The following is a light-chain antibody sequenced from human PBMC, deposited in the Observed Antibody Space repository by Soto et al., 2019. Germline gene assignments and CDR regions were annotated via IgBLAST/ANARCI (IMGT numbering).Light chain of an antibody. CDR3: GTWDSSLNAYV. J-gene: IGLJ1*01. V-gene: IGLV1-51*01. Sequence: SVLTKPASVKTVPGQKVTITKKRSSSNIGNNYVSWYQQLPGTAPKLLIYDNNKRPSGIPDRFSGSKSGTSATLGITGLQTGDEADYYCGTWDSSLNAYVFGTGTKVTVL. CDR2: DNN. CDR1: SSNIGNNY.